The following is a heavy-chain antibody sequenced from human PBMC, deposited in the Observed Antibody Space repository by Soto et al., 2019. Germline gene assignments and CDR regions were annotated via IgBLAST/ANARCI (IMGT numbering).Heavy chain of an antibody. CDR3: AKDNIQSGRAAAAGIPYYYYYMDV. J-gene: IGHJ6*03. CDR1: GFTFDDYA. V-gene: IGHV3-9*01. D-gene: IGHD6-13*01. CDR2: ISWNSGSI. Sequence: GGSLRLSCAASGFTFDDYAMHWVRQAPGKGLEWVSGISWNSGSIGYADSVKGRFTISRDNAKNSLYLQMNSLRAEDTALYYCAKDNIQSGRAAAAGIPYYYYYMDVWGKGTTVTVSS.